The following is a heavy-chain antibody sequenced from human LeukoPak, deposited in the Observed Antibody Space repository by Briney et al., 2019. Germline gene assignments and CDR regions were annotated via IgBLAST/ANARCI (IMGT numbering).Heavy chain of an antibody. CDR2: TYYRSKWYT. CDR3: ARDLAWYVDY. J-gene: IGHJ4*02. Sequence: SQTLSLTCAISGDSVSSNSVAWNWIRQSPSRGLEWLGRTYYRSKWYTDYAESVKSRITINPDTSKNRISLQLNSVTPEDTAVYYCARDLAWYVDYWGQGTLVTVSS. CDR1: GDSVSSNSVA. V-gene: IGHV6-1*01.